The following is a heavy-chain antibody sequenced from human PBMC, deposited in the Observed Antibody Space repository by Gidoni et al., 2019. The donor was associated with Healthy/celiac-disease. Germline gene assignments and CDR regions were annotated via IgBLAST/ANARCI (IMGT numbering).Heavy chain of an antibody. D-gene: IGHD6-19*01. Sequence: EVQLVQSGAEVKQPGESLRFSCKGSGYSLTSYWISWVRQMPGKGLEWVGMVDPSDSYTSYRPAFQGHVTISADKSISTAYLQWSSLRASDTAMYYCARPPPGYSSGWYDYWGQGTLVTVSS. J-gene: IGHJ4*02. CDR3: ARPPPGYSSGWYDY. CDR1: GYSLTSYW. CDR2: VDPSDSYT. V-gene: IGHV5-10-1*03.